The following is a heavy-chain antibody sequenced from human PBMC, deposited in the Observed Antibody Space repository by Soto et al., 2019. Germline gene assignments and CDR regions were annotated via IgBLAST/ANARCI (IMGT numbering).Heavy chain of an antibody. D-gene: IGHD3-3*01. CDR1: GFTFSSYA. J-gene: IGHJ4*02. CDR2: ISGSGGST. V-gene: IGHV3-23*01. Sequence: EVQLLESGGGLVQPGGSLRLSCAASGFTFSSYAMSWVRQAPGKGLEWVSAISGSGGSTYYADSVKGRFTISRDNSKNTLYLQMNSLRVEDTAVYYCAKVSTIFGVVIYYFDYWGQGTLVTVSS. CDR3: AKVSTIFGVVIYYFDY.